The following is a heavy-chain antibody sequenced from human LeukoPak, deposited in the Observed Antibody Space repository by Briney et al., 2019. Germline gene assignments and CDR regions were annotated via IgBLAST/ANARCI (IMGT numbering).Heavy chain of an antibody. CDR1: GGTFSSYA. J-gene: IGHJ4*02. V-gene: IGHV1-69*01. D-gene: IGHD6-6*01. CDR3: AIISSSSYHYFDY. CDR2: IIPIFGTA. Sequence: ASVKVSCKASGGTFSSYANSRVRQAPGQGLEWMGGIIPIFGTANYAQKFQGRVTITADESTSTAYMELSSLRSEDTAVYYCAIISSSSYHYFDYWGQGTLVSVSS.